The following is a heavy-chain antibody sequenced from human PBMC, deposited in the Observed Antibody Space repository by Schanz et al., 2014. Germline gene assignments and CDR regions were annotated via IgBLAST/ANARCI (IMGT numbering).Heavy chain of an antibody. CDR1: GFTFRNYA. V-gene: IGHV3-23*01. CDR2: ISGSGGST. D-gene: IGHD2-21*01. CDR3: TKWANEGGGGYCHFDL. Sequence: VQLLESGGGLVQPGGSLKLSCSASGFTFRNYALSWVRQAPGKGLAWVSAISGSGGSTYYADSVKGRFTISRDNSNHTLYLQMNSLRADDTAIYYCTKWANEGGGGYCHFDLWGQGALVTVSS. J-gene: IGHJ4*02.